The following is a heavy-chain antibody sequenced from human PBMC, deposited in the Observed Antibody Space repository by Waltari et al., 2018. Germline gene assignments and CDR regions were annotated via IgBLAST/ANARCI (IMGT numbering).Heavy chain of an antibody. CDR1: GFTFSSYS. Sequence: EILVVESGGGLVQPGGSLRLSCAASGFTFSSYSMTWVRQAPGKGLEWVSYISATSSSIYYADSVKGRFTISRDNSKNTLYLQMNSLRAEDTAVYYCAKGRKVAAPNDYWGQGTLVTVSS. D-gene: IGHD2-15*01. CDR3: AKGRKVAAPNDY. J-gene: IGHJ4*02. V-gene: IGHV3-48*01. CDR2: ISATSSSI.